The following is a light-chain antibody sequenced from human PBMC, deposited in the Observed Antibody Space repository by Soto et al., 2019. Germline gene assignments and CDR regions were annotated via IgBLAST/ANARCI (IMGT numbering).Light chain of an antibody. CDR3: LQDHNYPRT. CDR2: GVS. J-gene: IGKJ1*01. V-gene: IGKV1-6*01. CDR1: QDIRNE. Sequence: AIQMTQSPSSLSASVGDRVTITCRASQDIRNELGWYQQKPGKAPKALIYGVSNLQSGVPSRFSGSGSGTDFTLTISSLQPEDFAVYYCLQDHNYPRTVGQGTKVELK.